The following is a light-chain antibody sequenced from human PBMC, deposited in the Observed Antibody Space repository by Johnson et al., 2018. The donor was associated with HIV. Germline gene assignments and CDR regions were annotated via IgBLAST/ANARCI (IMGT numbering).Light chain of an antibody. CDR1: SSNIGNNY. J-gene: IGLJ1*01. CDR3: GTWDSSLSAGPYV. CDR2: DNN. V-gene: IGLV1-51*01. Sequence: QSVLTQPPSVSAAPGQKVTISCSGSSSNIGNNYVSWYQQVPGTAPKLLIYDNNKRPSVIPDRFSGSKSGTSATLGITGLQTGDEADYYCGTWDSSLSAGPYVFGTGTKVTVL.